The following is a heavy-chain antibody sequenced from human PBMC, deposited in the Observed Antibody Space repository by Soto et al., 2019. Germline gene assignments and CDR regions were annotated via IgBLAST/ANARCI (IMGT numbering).Heavy chain of an antibody. D-gene: IGHD4-17*01. J-gene: IGHJ4*02. Sequence: QVQLQESGPGLVKPSETLSLTCTVSGGSISSYYWSWIRQPAGKGLEWIGRIYTSGSTNYNPSLKSRLTVSLDTSKNQFSLRVSSVTAADTAVYYCARDSGDYQGFDYWGQGTLFTVSS. CDR2: IYTSGST. CDR3: ARDSGDYQGFDY. CDR1: GGSISSYY. V-gene: IGHV4-4*07.